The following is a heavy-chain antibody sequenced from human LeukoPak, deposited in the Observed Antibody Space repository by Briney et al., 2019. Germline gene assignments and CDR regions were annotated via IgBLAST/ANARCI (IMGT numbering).Heavy chain of an antibody. CDR1: GGSISSYY. V-gene: IGHV4-59*08. D-gene: IGHD3-9*01. CDR3: ARQYYDILTGYVSFDS. J-gene: IGHJ4*02. CDR2: IYYSGST. Sequence: SETLSLTCIVSGGSISSYYWSWIRQPPGKGLEWIGYIYYSGSTNYNPSLKSRVTISVDTSKNQFSLKLSSVTAADTAVYYCARQYYDILTGYVSFDSWGQGTLVTVSS.